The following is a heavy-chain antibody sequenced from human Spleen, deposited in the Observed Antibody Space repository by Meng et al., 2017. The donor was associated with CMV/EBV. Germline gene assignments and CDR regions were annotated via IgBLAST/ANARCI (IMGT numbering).Heavy chain of an antibody. J-gene: IGHJ4*02. V-gene: IGHV1-18*04. D-gene: IGHD6-19*01. CDR3: ARGLPPGDSSGWYYFDY. Sequence: ASVKVSCKASGYTFTGYYMHWVRQAPGQGLEWMGWISAYNGNTNYVQNLQGRITMTTDTSTSTAYMELRSLRYDDTAVYYCARGLPPGDSSGWYYFDYWGQGTLVTVSS. CDR1: GYTFTGYY. CDR2: ISAYNGNT.